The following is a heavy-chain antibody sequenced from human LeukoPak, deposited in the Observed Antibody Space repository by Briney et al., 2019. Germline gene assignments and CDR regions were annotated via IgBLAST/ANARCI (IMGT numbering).Heavy chain of an antibody. CDR1: GFTFDDYG. J-gene: IGHJ5*02. CDR2: IVWNGGST. Sequence: GSLRLSCAASGFTFDDYGMDWVRQAPGKGLEWGSGIVWNGGSTNYADSVKGRFTISRDNAKNSLYLQMNSLRVEDTAFYYCVRDSPKTAGTYNWFDTWGRGTLVTVSS. D-gene: IGHD2-21*02. CDR3: VRDSPKTAGTYNWFDT. V-gene: IGHV3-20*04.